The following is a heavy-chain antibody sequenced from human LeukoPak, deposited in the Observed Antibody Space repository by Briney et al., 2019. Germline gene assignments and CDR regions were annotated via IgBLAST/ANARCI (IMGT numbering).Heavy chain of an antibody. D-gene: IGHD3-9*01. CDR1: GYTFTGYY. CDR2: INRNSGGT. Sequence: ASVKVSCKASGYTFTGYYMHWVRQAPGQGLEWMGWINRNSGGTNYAQKFQGRVTMTRDTSISTAYMELSRLRSDDTAVYYCARVTNPINYDILTGYYYYYYYYMDVWGKGTTVTISS. J-gene: IGHJ6*03. V-gene: IGHV1-2*02. CDR3: ARVTNPINYDILTGYYYYYYYYMDV.